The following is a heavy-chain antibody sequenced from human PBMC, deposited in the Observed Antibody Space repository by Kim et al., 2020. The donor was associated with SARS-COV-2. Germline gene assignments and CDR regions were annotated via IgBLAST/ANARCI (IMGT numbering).Heavy chain of an antibody. V-gene: IGHV4-59*13. D-gene: IGHD3-10*01. CDR2: VHYLGST. CDR1: GDSIKPYY. J-gene: IGHJ4*02. Sequence: SETLSLTCTVSGDSIKPYYWSWIRQPPGKGLEWIGYVHYLGSTNYNPSLESRLTISMDTSKNEFFLKLTSVTAADTARYYCARGERRGTLGNYRTGKFDYWGQGALVTVSS. CDR3: ARGERRGTLGNYRTGKFDY.